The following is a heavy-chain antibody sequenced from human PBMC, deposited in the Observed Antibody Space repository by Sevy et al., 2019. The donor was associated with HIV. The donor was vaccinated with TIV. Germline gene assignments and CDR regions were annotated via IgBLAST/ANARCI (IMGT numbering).Heavy chain of an antibody. D-gene: IGHD3-3*01. CDR2: INPNSGVT. J-gene: IGHJ3*02. Sequence: ASVKVSCKTTGYIFSDYNMHWVRQAPGQGLEWMALINPNSGVTIYAHNFRGRVSVTRDRSMSTAYMELSGLTSDDTAVYDCVREDINAPRTLLSFDIWGQGTMVTVSS. CDR1: GYIFSDYN. V-gene: IGHV1-2*06. CDR3: VREDINAPRTLLSFDI.